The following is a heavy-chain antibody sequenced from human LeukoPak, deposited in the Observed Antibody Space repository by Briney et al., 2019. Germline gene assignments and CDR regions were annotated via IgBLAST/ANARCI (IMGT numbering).Heavy chain of an antibody. CDR1: GGTFSSYA. D-gene: IGHD2-2*01. CDR3: ARDRRGFGYCSSTSCYGFDY. Sequence: ASVKVSCKASGGTFSSYAISWVRQAPGQGLEWMGGIIHIFGTANYAQKFQGRVTITADESTSTAYMELSSLRSEDTAVYYCARDRRGFGYCSSTSCYGFDYWGQGTLVTVSS. J-gene: IGHJ4*02. CDR2: IIHIFGTA. V-gene: IGHV1-69*13.